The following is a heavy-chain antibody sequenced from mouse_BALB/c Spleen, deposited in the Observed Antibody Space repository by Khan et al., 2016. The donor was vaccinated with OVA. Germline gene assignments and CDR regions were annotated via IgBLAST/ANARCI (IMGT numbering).Heavy chain of an antibody. CDR1: GFNIKDTY. V-gene: IGHV14-3*02. Sequence: VQLKQSGAELVKPGASVKLSCTASGFNIKDTYMHWVKQRPEQGLEWIGRIDPANGNTKYDPKFQGKATITADTSCNTAYLQLSSLTSEDTAVYYCVRDYWDVFAYWGQGTLVTVSA. CDR2: IDPANGNT. J-gene: IGHJ3*01. D-gene: IGHD4-1*01. CDR3: VRDYWDVFAY.